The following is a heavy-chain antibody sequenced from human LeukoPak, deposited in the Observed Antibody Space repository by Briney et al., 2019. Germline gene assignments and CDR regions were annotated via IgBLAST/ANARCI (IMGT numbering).Heavy chain of an antibody. D-gene: IGHD5-18*01. V-gene: IGHV3-48*03. Sequence: GGSLRLSCAASGFTFSSYAMHWVRQAPGKGLEWISVTSSSGSTIYYADSVKGRVTISRDNAKNSLFLQMHSLRAEDTAVYYCARGYTYAHDYWGQGTLVTVSS. J-gene: IGHJ4*02. CDR2: TSSSGSTI. CDR3: ARGYTYAHDY. CDR1: GFTFSSYA.